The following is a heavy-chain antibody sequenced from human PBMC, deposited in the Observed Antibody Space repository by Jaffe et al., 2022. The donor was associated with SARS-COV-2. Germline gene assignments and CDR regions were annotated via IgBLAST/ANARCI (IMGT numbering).Heavy chain of an antibody. D-gene: IGHD2-15*01. CDR1: GYTLTGYY. Sequence: QVQLVQSGAEVKKPGASVKVSCKASGYTLTGYYMHWVRQAPGQGLEWMGRINPNSGDTNYAQIFQGRVTMTRDTSISTAYMEVSRLTSDDTAVYYCARDSTGVYCSGGSCFVFDFWGQGTLVTVSS. CDR2: INPNSGDT. J-gene: IGHJ4*02. CDR3: ARDSTGVYCSGGSCFVFDF. V-gene: IGHV1-2*06.